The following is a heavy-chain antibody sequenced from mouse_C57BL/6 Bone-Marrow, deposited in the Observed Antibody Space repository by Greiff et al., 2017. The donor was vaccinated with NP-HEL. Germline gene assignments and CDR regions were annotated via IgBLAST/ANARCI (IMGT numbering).Heavy chain of an antibody. CDR3: ARNHLYYFDY. CDR1: GYAFSSSW. V-gene: IGHV1-82*01. Sequence: VQLQESGPELVKPGASVKISCKASGYAFSSSWMNWVKQRPGKGLEWIGRIYPGDGDTNYNGKFKGKATLTADKSSSTAYMQLSSLTSEDSAVYFCARNHLYYFDYWGQGTTLTVSS. J-gene: IGHJ2*01. CDR2: IYPGDGDT.